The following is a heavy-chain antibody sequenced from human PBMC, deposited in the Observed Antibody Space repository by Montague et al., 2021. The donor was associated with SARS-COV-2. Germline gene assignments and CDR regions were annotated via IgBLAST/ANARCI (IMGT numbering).Heavy chain of an antibody. CDR1: GGSITSYY. V-gene: IGHV4-59*01. CDR2: IYYSGST. D-gene: IGHD3-9*01. CDR3: ARRTDILTGYYDY. J-gene: IGHJ4*02. Sequence: SETLSLTCTVSGGSITSYYWTWIRQPPGKGLEWVGRIYYSGSTNYNPSLKSRVTISVDTSKNQFSLKLSSVTAADTAVYYCARRTDILTGYYDYWGQGTLVTVSS.